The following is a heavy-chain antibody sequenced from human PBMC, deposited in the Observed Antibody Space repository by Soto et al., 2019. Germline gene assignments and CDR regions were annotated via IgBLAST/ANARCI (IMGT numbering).Heavy chain of an antibody. J-gene: IGHJ5*02. CDR1: GGSISSYY. D-gene: IGHD1-26*01. CDR3: ARRLPPRSSYSGSYYYNWFDP. CDR2: IYYSGST. V-gene: IGHV4-59*01. Sequence: SETLSLTCTVSGGSISSYYWSWIRQPPGKGLEWIGYIYYSGSTNYNPSLKSRVTISVDTSKNQFSLKLSSVTAADTAVYYCARRLPPRSSYSGSYYYNWFDPWGQGTLVTVSS.